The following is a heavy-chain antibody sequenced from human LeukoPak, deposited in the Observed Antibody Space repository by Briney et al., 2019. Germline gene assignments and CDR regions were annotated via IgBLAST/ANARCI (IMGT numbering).Heavy chain of an antibody. CDR3: ARLRWQLVGPYFDY. J-gene: IGHJ4*02. CDR1: GDSISTYY. Sequence: SETLSLTCSFSGDSISTYYWSWVRQSPGKGLEWIGHIYSSGNTDYNSSLKSRVTISVDTSKSQFSLRLSSVTATDTAVYYCARLRWQLVGPYFDYWGQGILVTVSS. D-gene: IGHD1-26*01. CDR2: IYSSGNT. V-gene: IGHV4-59*01.